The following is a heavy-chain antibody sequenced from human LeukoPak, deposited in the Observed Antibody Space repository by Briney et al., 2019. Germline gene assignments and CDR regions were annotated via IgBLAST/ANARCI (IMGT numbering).Heavy chain of an antibody. CDR2: IKANGATT. V-gene: IGHV3-23*01. Sequence: PGRSLRLSCTASGLTFPNYAMTWVRQAPGQGLEWVSSIKANGATTYYANSVRGRFTISRDNSKNTLYLHLSSLRAEDTAIYFCAVGSDCSSWGQGTLVAVSS. CDR1: GLTFPNYA. D-gene: IGHD2-21*02. CDR3: AVGSDCSS. J-gene: IGHJ5*02.